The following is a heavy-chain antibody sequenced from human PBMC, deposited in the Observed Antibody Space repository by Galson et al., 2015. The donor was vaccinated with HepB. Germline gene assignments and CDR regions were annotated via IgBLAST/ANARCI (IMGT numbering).Heavy chain of an antibody. Sequence: PALVKPTQTLTLTCTLSGSSLITSGVGVGWIRQPPGQALEWLALIYWDGDKRYSPSLKTRLSITRDIFKNEVVLTMTNMDPVDTGTYYCAHRQVTPEPLDSWGRGTRVTVSS. CDR3: AHRQVTPEPLDS. D-gene: IGHD4-23*01. J-gene: IGHJ4*02. CDR1: GSSLITSGVG. V-gene: IGHV2-5*02. CDR2: IYWDGDK.